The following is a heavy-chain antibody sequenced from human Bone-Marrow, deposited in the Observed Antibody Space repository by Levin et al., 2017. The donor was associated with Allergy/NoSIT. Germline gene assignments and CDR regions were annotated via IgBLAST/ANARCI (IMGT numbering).Heavy chain of an antibody. CDR2: MNPNSGNT. CDR1: GYTFTSYD. D-gene: IGHD3-22*01. CDR3: ARDTQSYYYDSSGYYYEEYYGMDV. Sequence: ASVKVSCKASGYTFTSYDINWVRQATGQGLEWMGWMNPNSGNTGYAQKFQGRVTMTRNTSISTAYMELSSLRSEDTAVYYCARDTQSYYYDSSGYYYEEYYGMDVWGQGTTVTVSS. J-gene: IGHJ6*02. V-gene: IGHV1-8*01.